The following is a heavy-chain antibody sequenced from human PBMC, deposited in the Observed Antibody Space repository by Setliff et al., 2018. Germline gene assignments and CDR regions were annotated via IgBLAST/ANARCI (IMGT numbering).Heavy chain of an antibody. CDR2: ISGSGGNT. CDR3: AKGGYSGSHYFDY. Sequence: GGSLRLSCAASGFTFSSYTMSWVRQAPGKGLEWVSAISGSGGNTYYADSVKGRFTISRDNSNNTLYLQMNSLRADDTATYYCAKGGYSGSHYFDYWGQGTLVTVSS. J-gene: IGHJ4*02. D-gene: IGHD1-26*01. CDR1: GFTFSSYT. V-gene: IGHV3-23*01.